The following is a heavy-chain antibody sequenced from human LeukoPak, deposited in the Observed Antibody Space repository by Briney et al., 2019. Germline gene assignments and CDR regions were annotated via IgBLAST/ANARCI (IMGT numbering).Heavy chain of an antibody. D-gene: IGHD6-13*01. CDR3: AKVGYSSSWYNWFDP. Sequence: PGGSLRPSCAASGFTFSSYAMSWVRQAPGKGLEWVSAISGSGGSTYYADSVKGRFTISRDNSKNTLYLQMNSLRAEDTAVYYCAKVGYSSSWYNWFDPWGQGTLVTVSS. CDR2: ISGSGGST. V-gene: IGHV3-23*01. CDR1: GFTFSSYA. J-gene: IGHJ5*02.